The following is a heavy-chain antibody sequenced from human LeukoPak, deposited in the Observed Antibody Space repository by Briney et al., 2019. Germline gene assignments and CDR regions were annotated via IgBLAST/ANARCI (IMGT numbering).Heavy chain of an antibody. J-gene: IGHJ4*02. V-gene: IGHV4-39*01. Sequence: SETLSLTCTVPGGSIIGSTSYRGWIRQPPGKGLDWIGIINYSGSTYYNPSLRRRVTISVDTSKNQFSLKLNSVTASDTAVYYCARGYDYWGQGTLVTVSS. D-gene: IGHD3-22*01. CDR2: INYSGST. CDR1: GGSIIGSTSY. CDR3: ARGYDY.